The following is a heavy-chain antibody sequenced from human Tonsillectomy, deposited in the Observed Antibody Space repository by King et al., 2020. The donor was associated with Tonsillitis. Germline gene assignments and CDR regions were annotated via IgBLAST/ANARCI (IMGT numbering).Heavy chain of an antibody. V-gene: IGHV3-23*04. CDR3: ARGRGSSGWCGRNWFDP. D-gene: IGHD6-19*01. J-gene: IGHJ5*02. CDR2: ISGSGGST. CDR1: GFTFSSYA. Sequence: VQLVESGGGLVQPGGSLRLSCAASGFTFSSYAMSWVRQAPGKGLEWVSAISGSGGSTYYADSVKGRFTISRDNSKNTLYLQMNSLRAEDTAVYYCARGRGSSGWCGRNWFDPWGRGALVTVCS.